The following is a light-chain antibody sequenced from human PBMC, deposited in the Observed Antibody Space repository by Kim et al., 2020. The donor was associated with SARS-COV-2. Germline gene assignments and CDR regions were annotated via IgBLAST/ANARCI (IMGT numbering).Light chain of an antibody. CDR1: QDIMDY. Sequence: GDRVTITCRASQDIMDYLGWFQQKPGRAPKALIYGASNLHSGVPSKFSGHGSGTDFSLTIKSLQPEDFATYYCQQYKSYPFTFGQGTKLEIK. CDR2: GAS. J-gene: IGKJ2*01. CDR3: QQYKSYPFT. V-gene: IGKV1-16*02.